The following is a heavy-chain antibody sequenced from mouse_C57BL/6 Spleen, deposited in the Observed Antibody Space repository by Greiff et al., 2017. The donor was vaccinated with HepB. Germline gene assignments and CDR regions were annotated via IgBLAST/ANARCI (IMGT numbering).Heavy chain of an antibody. Sequence: QVQLKQPGAELVRPGSSVKLSCKASGYTFTSYWMDWVKQRPGQGLEWIGNIYPSDSETHYNQKFKDKATLTVDKSSSTAYMQLSSLTSEDSAVYYCARRIYDGYYGYFDVWGTGTTVTVSS. D-gene: IGHD2-3*01. CDR3: ARRIYDGYYGYFDV. V-gene: IGHV1-61*01. CDR1: GYTFTSYW. J-gene: IGHJ1*03. CDR2: IYPSDSET.